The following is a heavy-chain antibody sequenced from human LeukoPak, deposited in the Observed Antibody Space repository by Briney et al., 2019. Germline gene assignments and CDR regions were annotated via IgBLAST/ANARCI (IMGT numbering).Heavy chain of an antibody. V-gene: IGHV1-2*02. CDR2: VNPHSGGT. D-gene: IGHD3-10*01. Sequence: ASVKVSCKASGYSFTDYYIHWVRQAPGQGLEWMGWVNPHSGGTKFAQKFQGRVTMTRDTSISTAYMEVSSLRSDDTAVYYCARDIGDYYGSGSYWLLWGQGTLVTVAS. CDR3: ARDIGDYYGSGSYWLL. CDR1: GYSFTDYY. J-gene: IGHJ4*02.